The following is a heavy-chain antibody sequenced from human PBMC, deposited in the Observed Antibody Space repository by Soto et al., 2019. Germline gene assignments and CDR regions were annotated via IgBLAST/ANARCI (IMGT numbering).Heavy chain of an antibody. CDR2: ISSSSSYI. Sequence: GGSLRLSCAASGFTFSSYSMNWVRQAPGKGLEWVSSISSSSSYIYYADSVKGRFTISRDNAKNSLYLQMNSLRAEDTAVYYCARDRYSGYDLAGGVYWGQGTLVTVSS. J-gene: IGHJ4*02. CDR1: GFTFSSYS. D-gene: IGHD5-12*01. CDR3: ARDRYSGYDLAGGVY. V-gene: IGHV3-21*01.